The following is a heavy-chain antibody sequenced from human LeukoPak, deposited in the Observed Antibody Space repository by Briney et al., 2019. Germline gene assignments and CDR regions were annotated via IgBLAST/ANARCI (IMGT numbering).Heavy chain of an antibody. Sequence: GESLKISCKVSGYSFPSYCIGWARQMPGKGLEWMGIIYPGDSGPTYSPSFQGQVTISVDKSINTAYLQWSSLQASDTAMYYCGMSGDRVPLQDDVFDVWGQGTMVTVST. D-gene: IGHD1-26*01. J-gene: IGHJ3*01. CDR3: GMSGDRVPLQDDVFDV. CDR1: GYSFPSYC. CDR2: IYPGDSGP. V-gene: IGHV5-51*01.